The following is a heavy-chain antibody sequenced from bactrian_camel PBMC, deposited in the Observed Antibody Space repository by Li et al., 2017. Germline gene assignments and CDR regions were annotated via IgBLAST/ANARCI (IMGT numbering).Heavy chain of an antibody. D-gene: IGHD4*01. V-gene: IGHV3S1*01. CDR3: AKDLFTDYAR. CDR2: VYTGDGKT. Sequence: QVQLVESGGGLVQPGGSLRLSCAASGFTFSNNWMHWVRQAPGKGLEWVSTVYTGDGKTYSADSVKGRFTISRDNTKNILYLQMNSLKSEDTALYYCAKDLFTDYARWGQGTQVTVS. CDR1: GFTFSNNW. J-gene: IGHJ4*01.